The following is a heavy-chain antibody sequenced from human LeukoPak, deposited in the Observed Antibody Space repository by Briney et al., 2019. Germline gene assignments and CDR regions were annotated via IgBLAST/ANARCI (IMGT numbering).Heavy chain of an antibody. D-gene: IGHD2-2*02. CDR3: ASNLPYCSSTSCYTPQGDYYYMDV. CDR1: GFTFSSYE. CDR2: ISSSGSTI. V-gene: IGHV3-48*03. J-gene: IGHJ6*03. Sequence: GGSLRLSCAASGFTFSSYEMNWVRQAPGKGLEWVSYISSSGSTIYYAESVKGRFTISRDNAKNSLYLQMNSLRAEDTAVYYCASNLPYCSSTSCYTPQGDYYYMDVWGKGTTVIFSS.